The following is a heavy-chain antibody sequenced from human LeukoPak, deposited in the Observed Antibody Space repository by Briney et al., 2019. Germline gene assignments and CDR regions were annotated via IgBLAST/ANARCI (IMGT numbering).Heavy chain of an antibody. CDR1: GFSFSTYG. Sequence: GGSLRLSCAASGFSFSTYGMHWVRQAPGKGLEWLAVTSHDEKTKFYADSIKGRFTISGGNSKNTLYLQMNGLRTEDTAVYYCAKWGDYYENSGPDFDYWGQGTLVTVSS. V-gene: IGHV3-30*18. CDR2: TSHDEKTK. D-gene: IGHD3-22*01. J-gene: IGHJ4*02. CDR3: AKWGDYYENSGPDFDY.